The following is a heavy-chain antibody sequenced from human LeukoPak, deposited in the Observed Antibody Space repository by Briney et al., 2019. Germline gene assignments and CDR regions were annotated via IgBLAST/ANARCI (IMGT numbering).Heavy chain of an antibody. CDR3: AKDRGFGELLFSYNWFDP. CDR1: GFTFSSYA. CDR2: ISYDGSNK. D-gene: IGHD3-10*01. J-gene: IGHJ5*02. Sequence: GRSLRLSCAASGFTFSSYAMHWVRQAPGKGLEWVAVISYDGSNKYYADSVKGRFTISRDNSKNTLYLQMNSLRAEDTAVYYCAKDRGFGELLFSYNWFDPWGQGTLVTVSS. V-gene: IGHV3-30-3*01.